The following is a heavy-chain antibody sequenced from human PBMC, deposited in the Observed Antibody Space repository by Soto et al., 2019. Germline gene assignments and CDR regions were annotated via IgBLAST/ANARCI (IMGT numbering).Heavy chain of an antibody. V-gene: IGHV3-48*03. CDR1: GFIFSNYE. CDR3: ARSFPRFTAPDS. Sequence: EVQLAESGGGLVQPGGSLRLSCAASGFIFSNYEMNWVRQAPGKGLQWVSFISPTGNKIYYGESVKGRFTISRDNAKNSVFLQMNSLTAEDTAVYFCARSFPRFTAPDSWGQGTLVTVAS. J-gene: IGHJ5*01. D-gene: IGHD2-21*02. CDR2: ISPTGNKI.